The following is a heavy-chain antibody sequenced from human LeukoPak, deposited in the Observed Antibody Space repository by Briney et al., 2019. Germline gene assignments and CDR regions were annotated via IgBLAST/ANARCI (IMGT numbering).Heavy chain of an antibody. J-gene: IGHJ4*02. CDR1: GGSISSYY. CDR2: IYTTGST. D-gene: IGHD3-3*01. CDR3: ARVTFWSGYYTHFDY. Sequence: SETLSLTCTVSGGSISSYYWSWVRQPAGKPLEWIGRIYTTGSTHYNPSLKSRVTMSVDTSKNQFSLKLSSVTAADTAVYYCARVTFWSGYYTHFDYWGQGTLVTVSS. V-gene: IGHV4-4*07.